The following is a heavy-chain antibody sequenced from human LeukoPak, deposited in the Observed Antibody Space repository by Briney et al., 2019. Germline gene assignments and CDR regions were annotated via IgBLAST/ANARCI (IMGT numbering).Heavy chain of an antibody. J-gene: IGHJ4*02. V-gene: IGHV4-59*01. CDR2: IYYSGST. CDR3: ARGTANPYYYDSSGYYHDY. Sequence: SETLSLTCTVSGGSISSCYWSWIRQPPGKGLEWIGYIYYSGSTNYNPSLKSRVTISVDTSKNQFSLKLSSVTAADTAVYYCARGTANPYYYDSSGYYHDYWGQGTLVTVSS. CDR1: GGSISSCY. D-gene: IGHD3-22*01.